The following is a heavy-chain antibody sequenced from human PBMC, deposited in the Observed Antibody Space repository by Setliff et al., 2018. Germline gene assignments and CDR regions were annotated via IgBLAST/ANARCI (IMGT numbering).Heavy chain of an antibody. CDR3: ATNVLVAGSSLDS. V-gene: IGHV3-73*01. CDR2: IRNKFNSLAT. J-gene: IGHJ4*02. CDR1: GFAFVGVE. D-gene: IGHD2-8*02. Sequence: GSLRLSCAASGFAFVGVEIHWVRQASGKGLEWVGRIRNKFNSLATQYGESFKGRFTISRDDSKNTAYLQMRSLKGEDTALYYCATNVLVAGSSLDSWGQGSLVTVSS.